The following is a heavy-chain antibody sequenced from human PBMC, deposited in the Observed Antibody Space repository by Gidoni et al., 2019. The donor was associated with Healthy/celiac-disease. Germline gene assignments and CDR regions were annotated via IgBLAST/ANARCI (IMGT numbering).Heavy chain of an antibody. V-gene: IGHV4-30-4*01. CDR3: ATQDYGDYGTHYYYYGMDV. CDR2: IYYSGST. J-gene: IGHJ6*02. CDR1: GGSISSGGYS. Sequence: QVQLQESGPGLVKPSQTLSLTCTVSGGSISSGGYSWSWIRQPPGKGLEWIGYIYYSGSTYYNPSLKSRVTISVDTSKNQFSLKLSSVTAADTAVYYCATQDYGDYGTHYYYYGMDVWGQGTTVTVSS. D-gene: IGHD4-17*01.